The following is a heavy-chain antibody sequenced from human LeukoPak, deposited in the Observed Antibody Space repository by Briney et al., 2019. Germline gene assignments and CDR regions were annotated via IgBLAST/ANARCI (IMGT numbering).Heavy chain of an antibody. V-gene: IGHV4-39*01. CDR2: IYYSGRT. Sequence: SETLSLTCTVSGGSISSSSYYWGWIRQPPGEGLEWIGTIYYSGRTNYNPSLKSRVTISVDTSKNQFSLKLNSVTAADTAVYYCARRPYYYGSGSHHFDYWGQGTLVTVSS. D-gene: IGHD3-10*01. CDR3: ARRPYYYGSGSHHFDY. J-gene: IGHJ4*02. CDR1: GGSISSSSYY.